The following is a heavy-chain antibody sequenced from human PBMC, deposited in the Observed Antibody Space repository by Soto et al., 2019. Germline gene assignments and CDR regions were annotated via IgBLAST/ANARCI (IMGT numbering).Heavy chain of an antibody. D-gene: IGHD3-10*01. J-gene: IGHJ6*02. Sequence: EVQLVETGGGLIQPGGSLRLSCAASGFTVSSNYMSWVRQAPGKGLEWVSVIYSGGSTYYADSVKGRFTISRDNSKNTLYLQMNSLRAEDTDVDYCARDRGVAPPNYYYYGMDVWGQGTTVTVSS. CDR3: ARDRGVAPPNYYYYGMDV. CDR1: GFTVSSNY. CDR2: IYSGGST. V-gene: IGHV3-53*02.